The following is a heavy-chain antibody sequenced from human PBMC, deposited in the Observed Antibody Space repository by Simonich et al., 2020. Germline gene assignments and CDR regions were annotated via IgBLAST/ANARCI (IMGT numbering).Heavy chain of an antibody. CDR1: GYTFTDYY. Sequence: EVQLVQSGGEVKKPGATVKISCKVSGYTFTDYYMHWVQQAPGKGREWMELSDPEDGEKRDAEKFQGRVPITADTSTDTAYMGLSSLRSEDTAVYYCATGFEYSSSSWAFDIWGQGTMVTVSS. V-gene: IGHV1-69-2*01. D-gene: IGHD6-6*01. CDR3: ATGFEYSSSSWAFDI. J-gene: IGHJ3*02. CDR2: SDPEDGEK.